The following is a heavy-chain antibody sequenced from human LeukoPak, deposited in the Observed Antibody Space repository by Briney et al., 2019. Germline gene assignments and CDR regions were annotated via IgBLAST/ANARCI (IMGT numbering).Heavy chain of an antibody. CDR1: GGSISSYH. D-gene: IGHD1-7*01. Sequence: SETLSLTCTVSGGSISSYHWSWIRQPPGKGLEWTGYIYYSGSTNYNPSLKSRVTISVDTSKNQFSLKLSSVTAADTAVYYCARDKYGTTGWFDPWGQGTLVTVSS. J-gene: IGHJ5*02. CDR2: IYYSGST. CDR3: ARDKYGTTGWFDP. V-gene: IGHV4-59*01.